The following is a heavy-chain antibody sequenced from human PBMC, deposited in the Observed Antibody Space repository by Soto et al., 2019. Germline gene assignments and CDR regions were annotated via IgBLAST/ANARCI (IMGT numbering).Heavy chain of an antibody. CDR2: IYYSGNT. CDR3: ARGPSRDTQDFDY. CDR1: GGSISNYY. D-gene: IGHD2-15*01. J-gene: IGHJ4*02. V-gene: IGHV4-59*01. Sequence: SSETLSLTCAVSGGSISNYYWSWIRQPPGKGLEWIAYIYYSGNTNYNPSLKSRVTISVDTSKNQFSLKLGSVTTADTAVYYCARGPSRDTQDFDYWGQGTLVTVS.